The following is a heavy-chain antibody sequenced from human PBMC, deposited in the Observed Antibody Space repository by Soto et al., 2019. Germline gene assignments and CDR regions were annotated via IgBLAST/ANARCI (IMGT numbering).Heavy chain of an antibody. D-gene: IGHD3-3*01. CDR2: ISCYNGKT. V-gene: IGHV1-18*01. CDR1: GYSFTAYG. J-gene: IGHJ6*02. Sequence: QVQVVQSGDEVKETGASVRVSCKTSGYSFTAYGISWVRQAPGQGLEWMGWISCYNGKTKYAQKVQGRVTMTTDTSTRTAYMEGRSLRSDDTAIYYCARDAPPPELRFLEWHNYDYNGMDVWGQGTTVTVSS. CDR3: ARDAPPPELRFLEWHNYDYNGMDV.